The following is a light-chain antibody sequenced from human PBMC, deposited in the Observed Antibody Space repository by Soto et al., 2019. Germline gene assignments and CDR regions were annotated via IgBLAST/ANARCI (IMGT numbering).Light chain of an antibody. CDR2: GAS. CDR3: QQYGSSPEIS. V-gene: IGKV3-20*01. J-gene: IGKJ3*01. CDR1: QTISDNY. Sequence: DIVLTQSPGTLSLSPGERATLSCRASQTISDNYLAWYQQKPGQSPRLLISGASIRAPGVPDRFSGSGSETDFTLTISRLEPEAFGFYYCQQYGSSPEISVGPGTKVYLK.